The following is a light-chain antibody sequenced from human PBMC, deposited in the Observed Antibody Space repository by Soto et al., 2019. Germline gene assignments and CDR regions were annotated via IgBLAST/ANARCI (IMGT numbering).Light chain of an antibody. V-gene: IGKV1-5*03. CDR1: QSISSW. CDR2: KAS. Sequence: DIQMTQSPSTLSASLGDGVTITCRASQSISSWLAWYQQKPGKAPKLLIYKASSLESGVPSRFSGSGSGTEFTLTISSLQPDDFATYYCQQYNSYSRTFGQGTKVDI. J-gene: IGKJ1*01. CDR3: QQYNSYSRT.